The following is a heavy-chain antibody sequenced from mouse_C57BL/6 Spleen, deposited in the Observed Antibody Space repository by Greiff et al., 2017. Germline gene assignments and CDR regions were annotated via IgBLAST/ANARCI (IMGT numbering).Heavy chain of an antibody. V-gene: IGHV1-61*01. CDR1: GYTFTSYW. CDR3: ARSRASYCAY. CDR2: IYPSGSDT. D-gene: IGHD3-3*01. J-gene: IGHJ2*01. Sequence: VQLQQPGAELVRPGSSVKLSCKASGYTFTSYWMDWVKQRPGQGLEWIGNIYPSGSDTHYNQKFKDKATLTVAKSSSTAYMHLRSRTTEDSAVYDCARSRASYCAYGGQGTMLTVSA.